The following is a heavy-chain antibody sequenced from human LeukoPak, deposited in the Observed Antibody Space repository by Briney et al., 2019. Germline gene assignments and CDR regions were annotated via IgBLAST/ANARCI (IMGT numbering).Heavy chain of an antibody. CDR1: GFTFSSYG. V-gene: IGHV3-30*02. Sequence: PGGSLRLSCAASGFTFSSYGMHWVRQAPGKGLEWVAFIRYDGSNKYYADSVKGRFTISRDNSKNTLYLQMNSLRAEDTAVYYCAKDLPDYYDSSGPLVDYWGQGTLVTVSS. CDR3: AKDLPDYYDSSGPLVDY. CDR2: IRYDGSNK. J-gene: IGHJ4*02. D-gene: IGHD3-22*01.